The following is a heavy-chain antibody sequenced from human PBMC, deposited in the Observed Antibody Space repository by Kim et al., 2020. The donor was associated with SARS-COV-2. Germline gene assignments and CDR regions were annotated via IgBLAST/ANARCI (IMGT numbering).Heavy chain of an antibody. V-gene: IGHV4-4*02. Sequence: SETLSLTCSVSGDSTASSNWWTWVRQSPGKGLEWIGEIAHGQNTNFNPSLRSRVTMSVDHTKNQFSLRMTDVTGADTAVYYCARVLGGGSLASCDLFSWG. J-gene: IGHJ5*01. D-gene: IGHD3-10*01. CDR3: ARVLGGGSLASCDLFS. CDR1: GDSTASSNW. CDR2: IAHGQNT.